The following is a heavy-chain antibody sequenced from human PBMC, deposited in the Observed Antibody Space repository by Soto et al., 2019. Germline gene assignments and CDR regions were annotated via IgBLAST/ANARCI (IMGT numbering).Heavy chain of an antibody. CDR1: GFSLSTSGVG. V-gene: IGHV2-5*01. CDR3: EHAAYCGGDCYSAEYFQH. Sequence: QITLKESGPTLVKPTQTLTLTCTFPGFSLSTSGVGVGWIRQPPGKALEWLALIYWNDDKRYSPSLKSRLTITTETSKTQVVLTMTNMDPVDTATYYCEHAAYCGGDCYSAEYFQHWGQGTLVTVSS. J-gene: IGHJ1*01. CDR2: IYWNDDK. D-gene: IGHD2-21*02.